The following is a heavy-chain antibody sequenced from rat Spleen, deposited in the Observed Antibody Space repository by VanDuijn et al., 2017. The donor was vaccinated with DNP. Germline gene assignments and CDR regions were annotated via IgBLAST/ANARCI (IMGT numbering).Heavy chain of an antibody. V-gene: IGHV4-2*01. J-gene: IGHJ4*01. CDR1: GFNFNDCW. CDR2: INKDSSTT. CDR3: TTLITFMSG. Sequence: EVKLVESGGGLVQPGRSLKLSCAASGFNFNDCWLGWVRQAPGKGLEWIGEINKDSSTTNSSPSLRERFTISRDNAQNSLYLQMSKVGSDDTAIYYCTTLITFMSGWSQGTSVTVSS. D-gene: IGHD1-1*01.